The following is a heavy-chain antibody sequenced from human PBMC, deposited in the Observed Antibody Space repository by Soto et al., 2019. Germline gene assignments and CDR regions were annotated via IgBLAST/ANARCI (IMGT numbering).Heavy chain of an antibody. CDR1: GFTFSNAW. V-gene: IGHV3-15*07. CDR2: IKSKTDGGTT. CDR3: TTWGYSYGETPFDY. Sequence: EVQLVESGGGLVKPGGSLRLSCAASGFTFSNAWMNWVCQAPGKGLEWVGRIKSKTDGGTTDYAAPVKGRFTISRDDSKNTLYLQMNSLKTEDTAVYYCTTWGYSYGETPFDYWGQGTLVTVSS. J-gene: IGHJ4*02. D-gene: IGHD5-18*01.